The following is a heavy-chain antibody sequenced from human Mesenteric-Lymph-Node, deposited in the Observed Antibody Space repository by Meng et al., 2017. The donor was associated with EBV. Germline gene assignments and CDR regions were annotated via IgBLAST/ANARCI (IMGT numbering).Heavy chain of an antibody. Sequence: QLRGAGPGLVKPSETLSLPCAVSGGPINIGDYYWGWIRQSPGKGLEWIGTIYHSGTTYYNPSLKSLKSRVTISADMSKNQFSLKVTSVTAADTAVYYCARQQGDWNLDFWGQGTLVTVSS. CDR3: ARQQGDWNLDF. CDR1: GGPINIGDYY. J-gene: IGHJ4*02. D-gene: IGHD1-1*01. V-gene: IGHV4-39*01. CDR2: IYHSGTT.